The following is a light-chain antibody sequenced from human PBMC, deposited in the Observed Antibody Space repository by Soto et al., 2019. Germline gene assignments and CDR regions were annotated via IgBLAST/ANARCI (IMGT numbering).Light chain of an antibody. CDR2: ATS. CDR1: QTISFY. J-gene: IGKJ2*01. V-gene: IGKV1-39*01. CDR3: QQSFSTPHT. Sequence: IQMTQSPSSLSASVGDTVTITCRASQTISFYLNWYQQKPGRTPNLLIYATSSLQSGDPSRFDGSGSGTEFTLTISSLHPDDFATYYCQQSFSTPHTFGQGTKLELK.